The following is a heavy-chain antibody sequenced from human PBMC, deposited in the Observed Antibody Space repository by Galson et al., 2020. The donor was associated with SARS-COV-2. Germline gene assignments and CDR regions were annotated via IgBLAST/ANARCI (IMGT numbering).Heavy chain of an antibody. CDR3: AACIVGATKREYYYYYGMDV. CDR2: ISYDGSSK. Sequence: TGGSLRLSCAASGFTFSGYDMHWVRQAPGKGLEWVAVISYDGSSKYYADSVKGRFTISRDNSKNTLYLRMNSLRAEDTAVYYCAACIVGATKREYYYYYGMDVWGQGTTVTVSS. CDR1: GFTFSGYD. V-gene: IGHV3-30*03. J-gene: IGHJ6*02. D-gene: IGHD1-26*01.